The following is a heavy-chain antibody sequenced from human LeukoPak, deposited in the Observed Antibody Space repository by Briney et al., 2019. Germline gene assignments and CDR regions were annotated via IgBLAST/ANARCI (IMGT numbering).Heavy chain of an antibody. CDR2: IKQDGSEK. J-gene: IGHJ6*04. CDR1: GFTFSSDW. D-gene: IGHD1-26*01. Sequence: GGSLRLSCEASGFTFSSDWMSWVRQAPGKGLEWVANIKQDGSEKKYLDSVKGRFTISRDNAKNSMYLQMNSLRAEDTAVYYCARDMGGYMDVWGKGTTVTVSS. CDR3: ARDMGGYMDV. V-gene: IGHV3-7*01.